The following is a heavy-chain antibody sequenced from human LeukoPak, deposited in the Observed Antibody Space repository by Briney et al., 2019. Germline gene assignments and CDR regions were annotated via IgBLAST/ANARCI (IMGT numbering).Heavy chain of an antibody. V-gene: IGHV3-30-3*01. CDR2: ISYDGSNK. D-gene: IGHD1-26*01. CDR3: ARDSASGSYWRYTGFLASLYFDY. Sequence: QPGGSLRLSCAASGFTFSSYAMHWVRQAPGKGLEWVAVISYDGSNKYYADSVKGRFTISRDNSKNTLYLQMNSLRAEDTAVYYCARDSASGSYWRYTGFLASLYFDYWGQGTLVTVSS. CDR1: GFTFSSYA. J-gene: IGHJ4*02.